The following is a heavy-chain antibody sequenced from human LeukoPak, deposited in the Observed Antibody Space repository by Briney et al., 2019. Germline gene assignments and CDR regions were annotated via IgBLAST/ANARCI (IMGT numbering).Heavy chain of an antibody. Sequence: GGSLRLSCAASGFIFSKAWMNWVRQAPGKGLEWVGRIKSENDGGTTDYAAPVKDRFIISRDDSENTLYLQMNSLKTEDTAVYYCTTSITIFGVVPCHDYWGQGTLVTVSS. V-gene: IGHV3-15*01. CDR3: TTSITIFGVVPCHDY. CDR1: GFIFSKAW. J-gene: IGHJ4*02. D-gene: IGHD3-3*01. CDR2: IKSENDGGTT.